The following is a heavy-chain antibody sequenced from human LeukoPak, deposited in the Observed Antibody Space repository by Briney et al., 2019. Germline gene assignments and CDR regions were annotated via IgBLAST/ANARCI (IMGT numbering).Heavy chain of an antibody. V-gene: IGHV4-34*01. CDR2: INHSGST. CDR3: ARDPPTFDAFDI. J-gene: IGHJ3*02. CDR1: GGSLSGYY. D-gene: IGHD3-16*01. Sequence: PSETLSPTCAVYGGSLSGYYWSWIRQPPGKGLEWIGEINHSGSTNYNPSLKSRVTISVDTSKNQFSLKLSSVTAADTAVYYCARDPPTFDAFDIWGQGTMVTVSS.